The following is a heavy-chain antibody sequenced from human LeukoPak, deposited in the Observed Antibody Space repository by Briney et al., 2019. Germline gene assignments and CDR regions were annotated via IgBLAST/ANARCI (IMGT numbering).Heavy chain of an antibody. CDR1: GFTFSSYG. J-gene: IGHJ4*02. V-gene: IGHV3-30*02. CDR2: IRYDGSNK. Sequence: GGSLRLSCAASGFTFSSYGMHWVRQAPGKGLEWVAFIRYDGSNKYYADSVKGRFTISRDNSKDTLYLQMNSLRAEDTAVYYCAKATVTTADYWGQGTLVTVSS. D-gene: IGHD4-17*01. CDR3: AKATVTTADY.